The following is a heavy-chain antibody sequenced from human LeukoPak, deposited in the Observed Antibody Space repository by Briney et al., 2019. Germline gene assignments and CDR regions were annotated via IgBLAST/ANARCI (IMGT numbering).Heavy chain of an antibody. D-gene: IGHD3-22*01. CDR2: IYPGDSDT. V-gene: IGHV5-51*01. J-gene: IGHJ3*02. Sequence: GESLKISCKGSGYSFTSYWIGWVRQMPGKGLEWMGIIYPGDSDTRYSPSFQGQVTISADKSISTAYLQWSSLKASDTAIYYCARHLGDYYDSSGYYFDAFDILGQGTMVTVSS. CDR3: ARHLGDYYDSSGYYFDAFDI. CDR1: GYSFTSYW.